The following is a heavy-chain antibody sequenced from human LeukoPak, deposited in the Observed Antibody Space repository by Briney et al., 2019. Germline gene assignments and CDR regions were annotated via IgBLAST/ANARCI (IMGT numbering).Heavy chain of an antibody. D-gene: IGHD3-10*01. CDR2: IFYSGST. Sequence: SQTLSLTCTVSGGSISSGGYYWNWIRQHPGKGLEWIGYIFYSGSTSYNPSLKSRVTISMDMSKNQFSLKLSSVTAADTAIYYCGRHTASPWFGEWDYYYYMDVWGKGTTVTVSS. CDR3: GRHTASPWFGEWDYYYYMDV. J-gene: IGHJ6*03. CDR1: GGSISSGGYY. V-gene: IGHV4-31*03.